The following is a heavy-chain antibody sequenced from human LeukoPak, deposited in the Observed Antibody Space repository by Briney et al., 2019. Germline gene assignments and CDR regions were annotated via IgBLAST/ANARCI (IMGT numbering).Heavy chain of an antibody. CDR2: ISSSGNTI. CDR1: GFTLSTYS. D-gene: IGHD6-6*01. J-gene: IGHJ4*02. Sequence: GGSLRLSCAASGFTLSTYSMNWVRQAPGKGLEWVPYISSSGNTIYYADSVKGRFTISRDNAKNSLFLQMNSLRAEDTAVYYCARRRDFDYWGQGTLVAVSS. V-gene: IGHV3-48*04. CDR3: ARRRDFDY.